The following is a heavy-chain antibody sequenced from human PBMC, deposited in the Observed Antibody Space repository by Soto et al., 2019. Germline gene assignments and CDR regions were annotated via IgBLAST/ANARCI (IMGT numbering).Heavy chain of an antibody. J-gene: IGHJ3*01. CDR3: ARDNWNTV. V-gene: IGHV3-74*01. CDR1: EFTFSNYW. Sequence: RDSCGASEFTFSNYWMHWVRQVPGKGLVWVSRVNGDGSSTFYADSVKGRFTISRDNAENTVFLQMNSLRAEDTAVYYCARDNWNTVWGQGTMVTVSS. D-gene: IGHD1-20*01. CDR2: VNGDGSST.